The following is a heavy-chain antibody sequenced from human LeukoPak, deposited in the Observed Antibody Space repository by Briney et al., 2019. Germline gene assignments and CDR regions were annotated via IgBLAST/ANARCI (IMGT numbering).Heavy chain of an antibody. CDR3: ARVSSVSTVATL. CDR2: IYSGGST. CDR1: GFTVSSNY. V-gene: IGHV3-53*01. D-gene: IGHD4-11*01. Sequence: GGSLRLSCAASGFTVSSNYMSWVRQAPGKGLEWVSVIYSGGSTYYADSVKGRFTISRDNSKNTLYLQMNSLRAEDTAVYYCARVSSVSTVATLWGQGTLVTFSS. J-gene: IGHJ4*01.